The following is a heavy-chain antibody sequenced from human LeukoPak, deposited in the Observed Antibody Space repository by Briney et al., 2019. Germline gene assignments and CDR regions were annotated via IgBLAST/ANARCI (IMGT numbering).Heavy chain of an antibody. V-gene: IGHV3-7*03. CDR3: ARGFDFMITFGGVIAGTFDY. CDR2: IKQEGSEK. J-gene: IGHJ4*02. Sequence: GGSLRLSCAASGFTFISNWMSWVRQAAGKGREWVANIKQEGSEKYYVDCVKGRFTISRDNAKNSLYLQMNSLRAEDTAVYYCARGFDFMITFGGVIAGTFDYWGQGTLVTVSS. D-gene: IGHD3-16*02. CDR1: GFTFISNW.